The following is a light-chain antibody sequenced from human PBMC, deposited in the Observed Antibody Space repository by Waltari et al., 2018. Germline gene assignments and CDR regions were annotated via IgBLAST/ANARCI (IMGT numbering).Light chain of an antibody. J-gene: IGKJ5*01. CDR3: QQYGDLPIT. Sequence: EIVLTQSPVTLSLSPGERATFSCWATQSISSSSLAWYQQKPGQAPRLLIHGASSRATGVPDRFSGSGSGTDFTLTISRLEAEDFAVYYCQQYGDLPITFGQGTRLEIK. CDR1: QSISSSS. V-gene: IGKV3-20*01. CDR2: GAS.